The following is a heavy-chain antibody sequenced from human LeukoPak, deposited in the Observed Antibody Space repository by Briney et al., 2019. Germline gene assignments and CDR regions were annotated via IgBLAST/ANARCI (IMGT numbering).Heavy chain of an antibody. V-gene: IGHV4-38-2*01. CDR3: AQLSGYTYSGYGPTYYYYYYMDV. CDR2: ISHSGSS. J-gene: IGHJ6*03. CDR1: GYSISSGYY. D-gene: IGHD5-12*01. Sequence: SETLSLTCAVSGYSISSGYYWGWIRQPPGKGLEWVGGISHSGSSYYNPSLKSRVTISVDTSKNQFSLKLSSVTAADTAVYYCAQLSGYTYSGYGPTYYYYYYMDVWGKGTTVTVSS.